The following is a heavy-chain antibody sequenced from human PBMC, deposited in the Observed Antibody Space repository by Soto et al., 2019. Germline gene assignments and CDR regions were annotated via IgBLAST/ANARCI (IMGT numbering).Heavy chain of an antibody. J-gene: IGHJ5*02. CDR3: ARGGPVTPAASRNWFDP. CDR2: INHSGST. V-gene: IGHV4-34*01. D-gene: IGHD2-2*01. CDR1: GGSFSGYY. Sequence: SETLSLTCAVYGGSFSGYYWSWIRQPPGKGLEWIGEINHSGSTNYNPSLKSRVTISVDTSKNQFSLKLSSVTAADTAVYYCARGGPVTPAASRNWFDPWGQGTLVTVSS.